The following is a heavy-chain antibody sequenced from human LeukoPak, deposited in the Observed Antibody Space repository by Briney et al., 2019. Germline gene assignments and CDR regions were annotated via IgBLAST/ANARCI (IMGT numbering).Heavy chain of an antibody. Sequence: GGSLRLSCATSGFTFSGYGMHWVRQPPGKGLEWVAVISYDGSNEYYADSVKGRFTISRDNSKNTLYLQMNSLRAEDTAVYYCASLPSGDSSGYYYDAPLDYWGQGTLVTVSS. J-gene: IGHJ4*02. D-gene: IGHD3-22*01. CDR1: GFTFSGYG. CDR2: ISYDGSNE. V-gene: IGHV3-30*03. CDR3: ASLPSGDSSGYYYDAPLDY.